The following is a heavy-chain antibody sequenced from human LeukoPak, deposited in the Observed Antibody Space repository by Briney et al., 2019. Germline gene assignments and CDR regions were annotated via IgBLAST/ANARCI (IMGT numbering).Heavy chain of an antibody. V-gene: IGHV4-59*08. CDR2: IYYSGST. CDR3: ARHYGYGGQFDY. CDR1: GGSISSYY. J-gene: IGHJ4*02. Sequence: PSETLSLTCTVSGGSISSYYWSRIRQPPGKGLEWIGYIYYSGSTNYNPSLKSRVTISVDTSKNQFSLKLSSVTAADTAVYYCARHYGYGGQFDYWGQGTLVTVSS. D-gene: IGHD5-18*01.